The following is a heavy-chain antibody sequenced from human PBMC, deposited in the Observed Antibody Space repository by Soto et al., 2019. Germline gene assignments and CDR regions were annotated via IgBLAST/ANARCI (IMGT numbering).Heavy chain of an antibody. CDR1: GYTFTGYW. V-gene: IGHV5-51*01. Sequence: GESLKISCKGSGYTFTGYWIGWVRQMPGEGLEWMGVIYPSDSDIRYSPSFQGKVTISADKSITTAYLQWSSLKAADTAMYYWVRSGTSSGRFSDYWGQGTLVTVSS. CDR2: IYPSDSDI. D-gene: IGHD2-15*01. CDR3: VRSGTSSGRFSDY. J-gene: IGHJ4*02.